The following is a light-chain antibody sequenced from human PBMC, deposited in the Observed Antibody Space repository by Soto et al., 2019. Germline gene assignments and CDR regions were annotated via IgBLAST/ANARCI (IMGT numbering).Light chain of an antibody. V-gene: IGKV3-15*01. J-gene: IGKJ2*01. CDR1: ESVGSN. Sequence: EMVLTQSPDTLSLSPGESATLSCRASESVGSNLAWYQQKPGQAPRLLIHGASKRATGIPARFSGSGSGTEFTLTISSLQSEDFAVYYCQQYYKWPPETFGQGTKVDIK. CDR3: QQYYKWPPET. CDR2: GAS.